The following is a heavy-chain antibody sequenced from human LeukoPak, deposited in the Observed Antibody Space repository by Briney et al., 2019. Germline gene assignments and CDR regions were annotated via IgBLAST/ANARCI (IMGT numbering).Heavy chain of an antibody. CDR1: GFTFSSYA. V-gene: IGHV3-23*01. Sequence: PGGSLRLSCAASGFTFSSYAMSWVRQAPGKGLEWVSAISGSGGSTYYADSVKGRFTISRDNSKNTLYLQMNSLRAEDTAVYYCAKDRGRYSGYDYAGYWGQGTLVTVSS. J-gene: IGHJ4*02. D-gene: IGHD5-12*01. CDR2: ISGSGGST. CDR3: AKDRGRYSGYDYAGY.